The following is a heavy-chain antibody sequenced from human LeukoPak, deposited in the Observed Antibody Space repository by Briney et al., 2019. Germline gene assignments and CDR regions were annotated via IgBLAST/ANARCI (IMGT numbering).Heavy chain of an antibody. CDR1: GFTFRSHA. D-gene: IGHD3-9*01. Sequence: PGGSLRLSCAASGFTFRSHAMSWVRQAPGKGPEWVSAISGSGGSTYYADSVKGRFTISRDISKKTLYLQMNSLRAEDTALYYCAKDVRYFDYLVDDAFDIWGQGTMVTVSS. CDR2: ISGSGGST. CDR3: AKDVRYFDYLVDDAFDI. J-gene: IGHJ3*02. V-gene: IGHV3-23*01.